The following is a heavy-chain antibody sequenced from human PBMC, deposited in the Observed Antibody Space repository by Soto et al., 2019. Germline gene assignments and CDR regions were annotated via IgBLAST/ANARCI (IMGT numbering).Heavy chain of an antibody. Sequence: GSLRLSCAASGFTFSSYWMHWVRQAPGKGLVWVARINSDGSSISYADSVKGRFTISRDNAKNTLYLQMNSLRDEDTAVYYCAKRTSMSGNYYFDYWGQGILVTVSS. D-gene: IGHD3-10*01. J-gene: IGHJ4*02. V-gene: IGHV3-74*01. CDR2: INSDGSSI. CDR1: GFTFSSYW. CDR3: AKRTSMSGNYYFDY.